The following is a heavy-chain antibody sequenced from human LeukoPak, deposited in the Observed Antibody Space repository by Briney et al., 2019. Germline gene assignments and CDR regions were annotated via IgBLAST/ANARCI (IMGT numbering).Heavy chain of an antibody. CDR2: IYTSGST. J-gene: IGHJ5*02. V-gene: IGHV4-4*07. D-gene: IGHD3-10*01. CDR1: GGSISSYY. CDR3: ARDRRITMVRGALGWFDP. Sequence: SETLSLTCTVSGGSISSYYWSWIRQPAGKGLEWIGRIYTSGSTNYNPSLKSRVTISVDKSKNQFSLKLSSVTAADTAVYYCARDRRITMVRGALGWFDPWGQGTLVTVSS.